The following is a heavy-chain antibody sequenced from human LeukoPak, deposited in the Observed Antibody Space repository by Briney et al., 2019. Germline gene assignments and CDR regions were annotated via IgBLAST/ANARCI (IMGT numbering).Heavy chain of an antibody. D-gene: IGHD5-18*01. CDR2: IYYSGGST. J-gene: IGHJ4*02. Sequence: SETLSLTCTVSGGSISSSGYSWGWIRQPPGKGLEWIASIYYSGGSTYYNPSLKSRVTISVDTSKNQFSLKVSSVAAADTAVYYCARRQYSYGSFDYWGQGTLVTVSS. V-gene: IGHV4-39*01. CDR1: GGSISSSGYS. CDR3: ARRQYSYGSFDY.